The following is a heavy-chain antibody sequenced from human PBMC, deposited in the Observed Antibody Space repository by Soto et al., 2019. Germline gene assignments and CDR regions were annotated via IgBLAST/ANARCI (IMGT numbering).Heavy chain of an antibody. CDR2: ISAYNGNT. Sequence: ASVKVSCKASGYTFTSYGISWVRQAPGQGLEWMGWISAYNGNTNYAQKLQGRVTMTTDTSTSTAYMELRSLRSDDTAVYYCARSRGYSYGYESNCYYYGMDVWGQGTTVTVSS. D-gene: IGHD5-18*01. CDR1: GYTFTSYG. J-gene: IGHJ6*02. CDR3: ARSRGYSYGYESNCYYYGMDV. V-gene: IGHV1-18*01.